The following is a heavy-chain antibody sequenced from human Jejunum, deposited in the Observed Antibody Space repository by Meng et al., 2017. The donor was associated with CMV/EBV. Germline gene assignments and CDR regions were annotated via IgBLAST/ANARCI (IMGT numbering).Heavy chain of an antibody. CDR2: IIPIIGRP. CDR1: GGTLSSYV. Sequence: ASGGTLSSYVISWVRHAPGQGLEWMGRIIPIIGRPHHAQRFQDRVSITADKATSTVYMELKTLTSEDTAVYFCASDITGNTYAYDSWGQGTLVTVSS. CDR3: ASDITGNTYAYDS. D-gene: IGHD1-20*01. J-gene: IGHJ5*01. V-gene: IGHV1-69*04.